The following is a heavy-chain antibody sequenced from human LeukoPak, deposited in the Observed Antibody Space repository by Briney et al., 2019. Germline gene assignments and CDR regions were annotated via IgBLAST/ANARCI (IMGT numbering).Heavy chain of an antibody. D-gene: IGHD5-24*01. Sequence: ASVKVSCLPPGYALSKLSIHWVRQPSGNGREWMGAFDPEDGETIYAQEFQGRATMTADTSTDTAYMELSSLTSDDTAVYYCVTDPYTTTDDNNFEPQGAYWGQGTLVTVSS. V-gene: IGHV1-24*01. CDR2: FDPEDGET. J-gene: IGHJ4*02. CDR1: GYALSKLS. CDR3: VTDPYTTTDDNNFEPQGAY.